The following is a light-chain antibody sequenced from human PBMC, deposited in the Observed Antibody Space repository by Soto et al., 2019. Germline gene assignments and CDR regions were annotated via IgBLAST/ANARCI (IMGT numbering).Light chain of an antibody. CDR1: QSVRTN. CDR3: QQYNEWPRT. CDR2: GAS. V-gene: IGKV3-15*01. J-gene: IGKJ2*01. Sequence: ETVMTQSPATLSVSPGERVTLACRASQSVRTNLVWYQQSPGQPPRLLIYGASDRVAGVPDRFSGSGSGTDFTLTISCLQSEDCEVEYGQQYNEWPRTFGQGTKLEIK.